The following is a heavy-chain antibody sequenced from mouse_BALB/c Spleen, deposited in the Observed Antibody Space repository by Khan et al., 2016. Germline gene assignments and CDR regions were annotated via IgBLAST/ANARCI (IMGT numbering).Heavy chain of an antibody. V-gene: IGHV5-6*01. Sequence: EVQLVESGGDLVKPGGSLKLSCAASGFTFSSYGMSWVSQTPDKRLEWVATISSGGNYTYYQDSVKGRFTISRDNAKNTLYLQMNSLKSEDSAMYYCARHFPDGFYVSGFAYWGQGTLVAVSA. CDR2: ISSGGNYT. CDR3: ARHFPDGFYVSGFAY. D-gene: IGHD2-3*01. CDR1: GFTFSSYG. J-gene: IGHJ3*01.